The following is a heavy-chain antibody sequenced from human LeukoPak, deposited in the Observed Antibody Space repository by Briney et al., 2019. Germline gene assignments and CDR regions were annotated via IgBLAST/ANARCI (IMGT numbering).Heavy chain of an antibody. CDR3: ARGSGRYYGSGSYADGY. CDR1: GFTFSSYA. Sequence: GRSLRLSCAASGFTFSSYAMHWVRQAPGKGLEWVAVISYDGSNKYYADSVKGRFTISRDNSKNTLYLQMNSLRAEDTAVYYCARGSGRYYGSGSYADGYWGQGTLVTVSS. V-gene: IGHV3-30*04. J-gene: IGHJ4*02. CDR2: ISYDGSNK. D-gene: IGHD3-10*01.